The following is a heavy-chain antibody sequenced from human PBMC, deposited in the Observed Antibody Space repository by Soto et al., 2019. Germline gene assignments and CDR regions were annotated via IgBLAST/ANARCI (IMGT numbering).Heavy chain of an antibody. CDR1: GGSMSIYY. CDR2: VYSSGGT. J-gene: IGHJ5*02. Sequence: SETLSLTCTVSGGSMSIYYWTWIRQPAGKGLEWIGRVYSSGGTHYNPSLKSRVTISLDTSKNQFSLRLLSVTDADTAVYYCARGQRFSDWFDPWGQGTLVTVSS. CDR3: ARGQRFSDWFDP. V-gene: IGHV4-4*07. D-gene: IGHD3-3*01.